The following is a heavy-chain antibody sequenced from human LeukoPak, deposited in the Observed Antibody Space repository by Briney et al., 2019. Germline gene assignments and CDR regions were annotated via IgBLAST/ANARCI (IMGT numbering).Heavy chain of an antibody. J-gene: IGHJ3*02. V-gene: IGHV4-38-2*02. CDR3: ARDSGTYYSNAFDI. CDR1: GYSISSGYY. Sequence: PSETLSLTCTVSGYSISSGYYWGWIRQPPGKGLEWIGSIYYSGSTYYNPSLKSRVTISVDTSKNQFSLKLSSVTAADTALYYCARDSGTYYSNAFDIWGQGTMVTVSS. D-gene: IGHD1-26*01. CDR2: IYYSGST.